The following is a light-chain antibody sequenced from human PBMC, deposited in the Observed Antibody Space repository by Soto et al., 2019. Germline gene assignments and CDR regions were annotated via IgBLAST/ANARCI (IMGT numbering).Light chain of an antibody. J-gene: IGLJ2*01. V-gene: IGLV2-8*01. CDR3: SSYAGSNNLLV. CDR2: EVS. Sequence: QSALTQPPSASGSPGQSVTISCTGTSSDVGGYNYVSWYQQHPGKAPKLMIYEVSKRPSGVPDRFSGSKSGNTASLTVSGLQAEDEADYDCSSYAGSNNLLVFGGGTKVTVL. CDR1: SSDVGGYNY.